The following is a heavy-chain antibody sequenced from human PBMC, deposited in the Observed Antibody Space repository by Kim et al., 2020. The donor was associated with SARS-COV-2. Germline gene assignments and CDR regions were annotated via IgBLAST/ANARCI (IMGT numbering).Heavy chain of an antibody. CDR3: ARVGEYYDAFDI. Sequence: SETLSLTCTVSGGSISSGSYYGSWIRQPAGKGLEWIGRIYTSGSTNYNPSLKSRVTISVDTSKNQFSLKLSAVTAADTAVYYCARVGEYYDAFDIWGQGTMVTVSS. D-gene: IGHD3-10*01. CDR2: IYTSGST. CDR1: GGSISSGSYY. J-gene: IGHJ3*02. V-gene: IGHV4-61*02.